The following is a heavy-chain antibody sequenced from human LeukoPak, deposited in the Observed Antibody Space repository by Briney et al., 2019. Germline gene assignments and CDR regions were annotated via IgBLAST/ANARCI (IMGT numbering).Heavy chain of an antibody. D-gene: IGHD6-6*01. J-gene: IGHJ4*02. V-gene: IGHV4-39*01. CDR1: GGSISSSSYY. CDR2: IYYTGST. Sequence: PSETLSLTCTVSGGSISSSSYYWVWIRQPPGKGLEWIGTIYYTGSTYYNPSLKSRVTISVDTSKNQFSLKLSSVTAADTAVYYCATRFSSSSHFDYWGQGTLVTVSS. CDR3: ATRFSSSSHFDY.